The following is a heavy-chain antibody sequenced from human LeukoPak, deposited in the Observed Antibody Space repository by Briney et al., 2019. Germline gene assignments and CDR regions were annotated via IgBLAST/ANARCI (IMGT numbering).Heavy chain of an antibody. CDR3: ARVTAWNAKYYYGMDV. Sequence: ASVKVSCKTSGYTFTDYYIHWERQAPGQRLEWMGWINAGNGNTKYSQKFQGRVTITRDTSASTAYMELSSLRSEDTAVYYCARVTAWNAKYYYGMDVWGQGTTVTVSS. CDR2: INAGNGNT. CDR1: GYTFTDYY. D-gene: IGHD1-1*01. J-gene: IGHJ6*02. V-gene: IGHV1/OR15-3*02.